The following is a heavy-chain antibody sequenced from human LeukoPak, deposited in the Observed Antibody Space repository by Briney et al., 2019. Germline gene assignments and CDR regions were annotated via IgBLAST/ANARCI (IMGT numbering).Heavy chain of an antibody. J-gene: IGHJ3*02. Sequence: GGSLRLSCAASGFTFSSYSMNWVRQAPGKGLEWVSYISSSSSTIYYADSVKGRFTISRDNSKNTLYLQMNSLRAEDTAVYYCARDQIAMVTSAFDIWGQGTMVTVSS. V-gene: IGHV3-48*01. D-gene: IGHD5-18*01. CDR3: ARDQIAMVTSAFDI. CDR2: ISSSSSTI. CDR1: GFTFSSYS.